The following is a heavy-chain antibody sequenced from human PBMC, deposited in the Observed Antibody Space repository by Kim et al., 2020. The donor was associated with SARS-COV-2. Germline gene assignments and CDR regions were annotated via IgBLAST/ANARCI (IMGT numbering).Heavy chain of an antibody. D-gene: IGHD6-19*01. Sequence: ASVKVSCKVSGYTLTELSMHWVRQAPGKGLEWMGGFDPEDGETIYAQKFQGRVTMTEDTSTDTAYMELSSLRSEDTAVYYCATGPVAGTVLWFDPGAREPWSPSPQ. V-gene: IGHV1-24*01. J-gene: IGHJ5*02. CDR2: FDPEDGET. CDR1: GYTLTELS. CDR3: ATGPVAGTVLWFDP.